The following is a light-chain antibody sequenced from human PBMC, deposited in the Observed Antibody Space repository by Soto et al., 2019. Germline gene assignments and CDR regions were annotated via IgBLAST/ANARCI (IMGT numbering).Light chain of an antibody. CDR2: DAS. Sequence: DIPISLSPSSLSASLGDRVTITCQASQDINSNLIWYQQKPGQAPKLLIYDASDLETGIPSRFSGSGSATDFTFTISSLQPEDFAIYYCQQYESFPFTFGQGTRLEIK. J-gene: IGKJ5*01. CDR3: QQYESFPFT. CDR1: QDINSN. V-gene: IGKV1-33*01.